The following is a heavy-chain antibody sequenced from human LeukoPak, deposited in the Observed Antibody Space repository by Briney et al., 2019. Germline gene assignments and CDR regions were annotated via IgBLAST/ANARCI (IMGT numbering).Heavy chain of an antibody. CDR1: GYSFTGYH. V-gene: IGHV1-18*04. Sequence: ASVKVSCKASGYSFTGYHMHWVRQAPGQGLEWMGWISAYNGNTNYAQKLQGRVTMTTDTSTSTAYMELRSLRSDDTAVYYCARDGTTVTTMGNDYWGQGTLVTVSS. J-gene: IGHJ4*02. D-gene: IGHD4-11*01. CDR2: ISAYNGNT. CDR3: ARDGTTVTTMGNDY.